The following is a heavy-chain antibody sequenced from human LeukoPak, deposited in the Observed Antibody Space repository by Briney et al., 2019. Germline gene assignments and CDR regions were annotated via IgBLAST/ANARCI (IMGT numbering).Heavy chain of an antibody. CDR1: GGSFSSYY. J-gene: IGHJ1*01. CDR3: ARYGSGSYSDDHFQH. CDR2: VYYSGST. Sequence: PSETLSLTCTVSGGSFSSYYWSWIRQPPGKGLEWIGFVYYSGSTKYNPSLKSRVTISVDTSKNQFSLKLTSVTAADTAVYYCARYGSGSYSDDHFQHWGQGTLVTVSS. D-gene: IGHD3-10*01. V-gene: IGHV4-59*08.